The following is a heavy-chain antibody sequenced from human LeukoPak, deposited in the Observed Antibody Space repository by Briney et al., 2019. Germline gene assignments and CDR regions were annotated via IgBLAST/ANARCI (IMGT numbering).Heavy chain of an antibody. V-gene: IGHV4-59*01. CDR3: ARGGQWLIPTDY. D-gene: IGHD6-19*01. CDR2: IYYSGST. CDR1: GGSISSYY. Sequence: PSETLSLTCTVSGGSISSYYWNWIRQPPGKGLEWIGYIYYSGSTNYNPSLKSRVTISVDTSKNQFSLKLSSVTAADTAVYYCARGGQWLIPTDYWGQGTLVTVSS. J-gene: IGHJ4*02.